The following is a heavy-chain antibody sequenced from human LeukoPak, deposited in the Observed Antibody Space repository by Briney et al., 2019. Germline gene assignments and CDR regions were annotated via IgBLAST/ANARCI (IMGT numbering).Heavy chain of an antibody. J-gene: IGHJ6*02. Sequence: SETLSLTCAVYGGSFSGYYWSWIRQPSGKGLEWIGEINHSGSTNYNPSLKSRVTISVDTSKNQFSLKLSSVTAADTAVYYCAAHNYYYYGMDVWGQGTTVTVSS. CDR2: INHSGST. CDR3: AAHNYYYYGMDV. CDR1: GGSFSGYY. V-gene: IGHV4-34*01.